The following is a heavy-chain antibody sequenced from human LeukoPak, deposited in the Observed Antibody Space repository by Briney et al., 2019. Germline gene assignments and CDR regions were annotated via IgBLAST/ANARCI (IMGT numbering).Heavy chain of an antibody. CDR2: ISSSSSYI. D-gene: IGHD3-9*01. CDR3: ARFPTGYYPEYFDY. V-gene: IGHV3-11*06. Sequence: GGSLRLSCAASGFTFSDYYMSWIRQAPGKGLEWVSSISSSSSYIYYADSVKGRFTISRDNAKNSLYLQMNSLRAEDTAVYYCARFPTGYYPEYFDYWGQGTPVTVSS. CDR1: GFTFSDYY. J-gene: IGHJ4*02.